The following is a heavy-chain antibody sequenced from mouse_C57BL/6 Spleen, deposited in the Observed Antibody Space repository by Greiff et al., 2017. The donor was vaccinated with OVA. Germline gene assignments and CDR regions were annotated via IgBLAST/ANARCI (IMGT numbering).Heavy chain of an antibody. CDR3: AREGFFAY. Sequence: QVQLQQPGAELVMPGASVKLSCKASGYTFTNYWMHWVKQRPGQGLEWIGEIDPSDSYTNYNQKFKGKSTLTVDKSSSTAYMQLSSLTSEDSAVYYCAREGFFAYWGQGTLVTVSA. J-gene: IGHJ3*01. CDR1: GYTFTNYW. V-gene: IGHV1-69*01. CDR2: IDPSDSYT.